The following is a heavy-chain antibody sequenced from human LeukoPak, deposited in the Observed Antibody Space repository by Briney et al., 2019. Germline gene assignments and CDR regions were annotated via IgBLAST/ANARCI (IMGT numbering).Heavy chain of an antibody. D-gene: IGHD2-21*01. CDR1: AGSISGSY. CDR3: AKGQMWLVS. Sequence: SETLSLTCTVSAGSISGSYWSWIRQPPGQGLEWIGYIHYSGSTNYNPSLKSRVTISVDTSKNQFSLKLSSVTAADTAVYFCAKGQMWLVSWGQGTLVTVSS. V-gene: IGHV4-59*01. CDR2: IHYSGST. J-gene: IGHJ4*02.